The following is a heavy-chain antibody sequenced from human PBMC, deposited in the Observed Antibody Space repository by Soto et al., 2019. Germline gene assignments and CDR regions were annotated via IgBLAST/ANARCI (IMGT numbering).Heavy chain of an antibody. V-gene: IGHV3-33*01. CDR1: GFTFSTYG. Sequence: QVQLVESGGGVVQPGWALRLSCAASGFTFSTYGMHWVRQAPGKGLEWLAVIWFDGNNKFYADSVKGRFTISRDNSQNTLYLQMNSLRVEDTAVYYCARGVGYGDAPASFDYWGQGTRVTVSS. J-gene: IGHJ4*02. D-gene: IGHD5-18*01. CDR2: IWFDGNNK. CDR3: ARGVGYGDAPASFDY.